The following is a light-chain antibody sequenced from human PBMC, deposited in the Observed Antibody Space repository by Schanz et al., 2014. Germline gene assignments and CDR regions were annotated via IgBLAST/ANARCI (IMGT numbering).Light chain of an antibody. CDR2: GAS. V-gene: IGKV3-15*01. Sequence: EIVMTQSPATLSVSPGESATLSCRASQSVSSNLAWYQQKPGQAPRLLIYGASTRATGIPARFSGSGSGTDFTLTISSLQAEDVAVYYCQQYYNIPCTFGQGTKLEIK. CDR3: QQYYNIPCT. CDR1: QSVSSN. J-gene: IGKJ2*02.